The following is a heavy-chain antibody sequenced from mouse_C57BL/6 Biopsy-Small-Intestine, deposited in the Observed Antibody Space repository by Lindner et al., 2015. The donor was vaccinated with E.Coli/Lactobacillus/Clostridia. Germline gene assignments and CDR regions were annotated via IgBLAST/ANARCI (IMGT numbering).Heavy chain of an antibody. CDR3: AVGLNWNFYLPYHYYGMDV. J-gene: IGHJ1*01. D-gene: IGHD1-1*01. V-gene: IGHV1-81*01. CDR2: IIPIFGTP. Sequence: SVKVSCKASEAPSAAMLSGWVRQAPGQGLEWMGGIIPIFGTPNYAQKFQGRVTITADESTSTAYMELSSLRSEETAVYYCAVGLNWNFYLPYHYYGMDVWGQGTTVTVSS. CDR1: EAPSAAML.